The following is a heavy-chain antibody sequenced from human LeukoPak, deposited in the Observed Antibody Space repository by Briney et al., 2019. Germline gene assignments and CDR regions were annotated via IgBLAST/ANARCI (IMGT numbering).Heavy chain of an antibody. Sequence: GGSLRLSCAASGFTFTNYAMSWVRQAPGKGLEWVSAISAAGGSKYYADSVKGRFTVSRDNSKSTLYLQMTSLRAEDTAVYYCAKIPYYDFWSGYYYFDYWGPGTLVTVSS. CDR2: ISAAGGSK. CDR1: GFTFTNYA. V-gene: IGHV3-23*01. J-gene: IGHJ4*02. D-gene: IGHD3-3*01. CDR3: AKIPYYDFWSGYYYFDY.